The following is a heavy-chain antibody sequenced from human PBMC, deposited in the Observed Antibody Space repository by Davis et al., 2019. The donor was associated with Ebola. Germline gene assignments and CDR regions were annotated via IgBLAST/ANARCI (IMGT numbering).Heavy chain of an antibody. D-gene: IGHD1-26*01. J-gene: IGHJ6*02. CDR1: GGSISSYY. CDR3: ARAVWGKGYYYGMDV. V-gene: IGHV4-59*01. CDR2: IYYSGST. Sequence: SETLSLTCTVSGGSISSYYWSWIRQPPGKGLEWIGYIYYSGSTNYNPSLKSRVTISVDTSKNQFSLKLSSVAAADTAVYYCARAVWGKGYYYGMDVWGQGTTVTASS.